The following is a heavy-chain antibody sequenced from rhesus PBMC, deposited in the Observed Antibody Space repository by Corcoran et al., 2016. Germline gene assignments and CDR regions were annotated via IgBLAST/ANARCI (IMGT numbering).Heavy chain of an antibody. CDR1: GFSLTTSGMG. CDR2: INWDDDK. V-gene: IGHV2-174*01. Sequence: QVTLKESGPALVKPTQTLTLTCTFSGFSLTTSGMGVGWIRQPPGKALEWLALINWDDDKRYSTSLQRRLTISKDTSKNQVGLTMTNMDPVDTATYYCARDSWNINNRFDVWGPGVLVTVSS. J-gene: IGHJ5-1*01. CDR3: ARDSWNINNRFDV. D-gene: IGHD1-20*01.